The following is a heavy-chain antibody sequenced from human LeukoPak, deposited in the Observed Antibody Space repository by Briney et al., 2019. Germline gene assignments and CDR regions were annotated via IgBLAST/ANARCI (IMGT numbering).Heavy chain of an antibody. D-gene: IGHD1-14*01. V-gene: IGHV4-59*01. J-gene: IGHJ4*02. CDR2: IYDSGSN. CDR3: ARANRYAGGDRHFDY. CDR1: GGSISSYS. Sequence: SETLSLTCTVSGGSISSYSWCWIRQPPGKGLAWIAYIYDSGSNNYNPSLKSRVTISLVTSKNQFSLKLRSVTAADTAVYYCARANRYAGGDRHFDYWGQGTLVTVSS.